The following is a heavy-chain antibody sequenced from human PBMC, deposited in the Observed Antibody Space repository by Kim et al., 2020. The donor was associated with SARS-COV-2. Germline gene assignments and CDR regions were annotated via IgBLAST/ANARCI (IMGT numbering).Heavy chain of an antibody. D-gene: IGHD3-10*01. Sequence: VKSMRGRFTISRDNAKNSLYLRMSSLRAEDTAVYYCARGGLFYSFDIWGQGTLVSVSS. J-gene: IGHJ3*02. CDR3: ARGGLFYSFDI. V-gene: IGHV3-7*01.